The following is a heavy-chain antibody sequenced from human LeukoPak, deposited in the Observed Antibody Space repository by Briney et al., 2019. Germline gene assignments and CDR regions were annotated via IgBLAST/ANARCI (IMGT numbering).Heavy chain of an antibody. D-gene: IGHD3-16*02. V-gene: IGHV4-39*01. CDR2: IYYSGGT. J-gene: IGHJ5*02. CDR1: GGSISSSSYY. Sequence: PSETLSLTCTVSGGSISSSSYYWGWIRQPPGKGLEWIGNIYYSGGTYYKPSLKSRVTISVDTSRNQFSLKPNSVTAADTAVYYCGRLVGGRGGWFDLWGQGTLVTVSS. CDR3: GRLVGGRGGWFDL.